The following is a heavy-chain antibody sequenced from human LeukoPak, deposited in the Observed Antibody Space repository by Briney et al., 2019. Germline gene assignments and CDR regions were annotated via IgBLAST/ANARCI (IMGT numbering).Heavy chain of an antibody. J-gene: IGHJ4*02. CDR1: GFTFSSYG. V-gene: IGHV3-48*01. CDR2: ISSSSSTI. Sequence: GGSLRLSCAASGFTFSSYGMSWVRQAPGKGLEWVSYISSSSSTIYYADSVKGRFTISRDNAKNSLYLQMNSLRAEDTAVYYCARSVPILEWLPNYFDYWGQGTLVTVSS. CDR3: ARSVPILEWLPNYFDY. D-gene: IGHD3-3*01.